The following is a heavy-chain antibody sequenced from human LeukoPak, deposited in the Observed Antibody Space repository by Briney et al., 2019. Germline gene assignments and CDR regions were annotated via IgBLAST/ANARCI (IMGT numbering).Heavy chain of an antibody. CDR1: GGSISSGDYS. CDR3: VRDKTGDIVFDI. D-gene: IGHD5-12*01. Sequence: PSETLSLTCAVSGGSISSGDYSWSWIRQPPGKGLEWIGYIYHSGSTLYNPSLKSRVAISLDRSKNQFSLKLSSVTAADTAVYYCVRDKTGDIVFDIWGQGTMVTVSS. V-gene: IGHV4-30-2*01. J-gene: IGHJ3*02. CDR2: IYHSGST.